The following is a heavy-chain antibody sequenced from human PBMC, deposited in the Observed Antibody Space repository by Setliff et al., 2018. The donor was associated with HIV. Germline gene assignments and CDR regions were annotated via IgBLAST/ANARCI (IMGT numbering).Heavy chain of an antibody. Sequence: GASVKVSCKASGGTFSTYAISWVRQAPGQGLEWMGGIVPIIDITNYAQKFAGRVTITADKATRTAYMELSRLRSDDTAVYYCARGPITMIVVYFDYWGQGTLVTVSS. V-gene: IGHV1-69*10. CDR3: ARGPITMIVVYFDY. J-gene: IGHJ4*02. D-gene: IGHD3-22*01. CDR2: IVPIIDIT. CDR1: GGTFSTYA.